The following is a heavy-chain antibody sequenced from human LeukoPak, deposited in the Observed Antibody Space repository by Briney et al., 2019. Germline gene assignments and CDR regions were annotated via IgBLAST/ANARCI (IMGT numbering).Heavy chain of an antibody. CDR1: GFTFSSYG. D-gene: IGHD3-10*01. V-gene: IGHV3-30*02. J-gene: IGHJ4*02. CDR2: IRYDGSNK. Sequence: PGGSLRLSCAASGFTFSSYGMHWVRQAPGKGLEWVAFIRYDGSNKYYADSVKGRFTISRDNSKNTLYLPMNSLRAEDPAVYYCAKGLLLLFGELDYWGQGTLVTVSS. CDR3: AKGLLLLFGELDY.